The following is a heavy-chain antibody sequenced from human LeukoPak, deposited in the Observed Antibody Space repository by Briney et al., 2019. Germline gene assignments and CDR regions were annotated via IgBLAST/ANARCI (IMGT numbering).Heavy chain of an antibody. CDR3: ARDHYGYSYGYGDY. D-gene: IGHD5-18*01. CDR2: ISSSSSYI. Sequence: GGSLRLSCAASGFTFSSYSMNWVRQAPGKGVEWVSSISSSSSYIYYADSVKGRFTISRDNAKNSLYLQMNSLRAEDTAVYYCARDHYGYSYGYGDYWGQGTLVTVS. V-gene: IGHV3-21*01. CDR1: GFTFSSYS. J-gene: IGHJ4*02.